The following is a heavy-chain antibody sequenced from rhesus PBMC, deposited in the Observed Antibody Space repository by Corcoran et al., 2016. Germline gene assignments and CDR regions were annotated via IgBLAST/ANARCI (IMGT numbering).Heavy chain of an antibody. Sequence: QVKLQQWGEGLVKPSETLSLTCAIYGASISGYYWSWIRQPPGKGLEGIGRIDGNSANTNYSPSLKNRVTISKDTSKNQFSLELRSVTAADTAVYYCAREGYEIWTGYPYYGLDSWGQGVVVTVSS. CDR2: IDGNSANT. CDR3: AREGYEIWTGYPYYGLDS. CDR1: GASISGYY. D-gene: IGHD3-3*01. J-gene: IGHJ6*01. V-gene: IGHV4-73*01.